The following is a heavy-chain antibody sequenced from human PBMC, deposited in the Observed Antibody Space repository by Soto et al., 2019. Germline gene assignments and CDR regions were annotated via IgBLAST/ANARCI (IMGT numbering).Heavy chain of an antibody. V-gene: IGHV4-34*01. J-gene: IGHJ6*02. Sequence: PSETLSLTCAVYGGSFSGYDWSWSRQRPGKGLEWNGEINLSGSTNYNPSLKSRVTISVDTAKNKYSLKLSSVPAADTAVYYFARGPDVSVLWWLLFSDSDYYYYGMDVWGQGTTVTVSS. CDR2: INLSGST. CDR1: GGSFSGYD. CDR3: ARGPDVSVLWWLLFSDSDYYYYGMDV. D-gene: IGHD3-3*01.